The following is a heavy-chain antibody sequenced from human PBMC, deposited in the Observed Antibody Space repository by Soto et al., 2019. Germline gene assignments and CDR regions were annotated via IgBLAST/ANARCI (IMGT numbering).Heavy chain of an antibody. CDR2: IKPISDTT. D-gene: IGHD4-4*01. V-gene: IGHV1-69*01. Sequence: VKVSCKASGDTFGRFTINWVRQAPGQGLEWMGGIKPISDTTTYAQRFQGRVTFTADASTSTVYMELSSLRSEDTAMYYCARDPSTVNKLIGVWFDPWGQGTLVTVSS. J-gene: IGHJ5*02. CDR1: GDTFGRFT. CDR3: ARDPSTVNKLIGVWFDP.